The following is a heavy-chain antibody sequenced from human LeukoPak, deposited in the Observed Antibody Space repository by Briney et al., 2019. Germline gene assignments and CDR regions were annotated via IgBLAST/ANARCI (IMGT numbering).Heavy chain of an antibody. CDR3: ARGSSYYYDSSGYYKKPLFDY. J-gene: IGHJ4*02. D-gene: IGHD3-22*01. V-gene: IGHV1-2*02. Sequence: RWASVKVSCKASGYTFTGYYMHWVRQAPGQGLEWMGWINPNSGGTNYAQKFQGRVTMTRDTSISTAYMELSRLRSDDTAVYYCARGSSYYYDSSGYYKKPLFDYWGQGTLVTVSS. CDR1: GYTFTGYY. CDR2: INPNSGGT.